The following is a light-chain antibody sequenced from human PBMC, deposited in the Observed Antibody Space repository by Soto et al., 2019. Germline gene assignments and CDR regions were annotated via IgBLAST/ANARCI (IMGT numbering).Light chain of an antibody. Sequence: IQMTQSPSTLSASVGDRITITCRASQSVSSWLAWYQQKPGRAPKLLIYDASTLESGVPSTFGGSGSGTEFTLTINSLQPEDFATYFCQQYNSFPYTFGQGTKVDIK. CDR3: QQYNSFPYT. V-gene: IGKV1-5*01. CDR2: DAS. CDR1: QSVSSW. J-gene: IGKJ2*01.